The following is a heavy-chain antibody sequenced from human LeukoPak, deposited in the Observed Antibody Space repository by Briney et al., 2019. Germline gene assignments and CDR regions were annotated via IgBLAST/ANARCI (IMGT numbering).Heavy chain of an antibody. CDR2: IYPGDSDT. D-gene: IGHD5-18*01. CDR1: GYSFTSYL. J-gene: IGHJ4*02. V-gene: IGHV5-51*01. Sequence: GGSLKISFKGSGYSFTSYLIGWVRPMPGKGLEWMGIIYPGDSDTRYSPSFQGQVTISADKSISTAYLQWSSLKASDTAMYYCARQLDRGYSYGSDYWGQGTLVTVSS. CDR3: ARQLDRGYSYGSDY.